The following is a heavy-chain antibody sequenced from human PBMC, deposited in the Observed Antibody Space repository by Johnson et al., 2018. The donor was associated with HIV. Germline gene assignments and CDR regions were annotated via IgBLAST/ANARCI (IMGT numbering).Heavy chain of an antibody. CDR1: GFTFSSYD. D-gene: IGHD6-13*01. CDR3: ARVPRIGQQLVHAFDI. J-gene: IGHJ3*02. Sequence: VQLVESGGGVVQPGGSLRLSCAASGFTFSSYDMHWVRQVTRKGLEWVSAIGTAGDTYYPGSVKGRFTISRENAKDSLYLQMNSLRAGDTAVYYCARVPRIGQQLVHAFDIWGQGTMVTVSS. V-gene: IGHV3-13*01. CDR2: IGTAGDT.